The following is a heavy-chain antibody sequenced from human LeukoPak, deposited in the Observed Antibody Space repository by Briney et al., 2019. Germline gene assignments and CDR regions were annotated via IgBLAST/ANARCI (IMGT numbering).Heavy chain of an antibody. CDR3: ARGKEYDFWSGPPSWYFDL. D-gene: IGHD3-3*01. Sequence: KSSETLSLTCTVSGGSISSSSYYWGWIRQPPGKGLEWIGSIYYSGSTYYNPSLKSRVTISVDTSKNQFSLKLSSVTAADTAVYYCARGKEYDFWSGPPSWYFDLWGRGTLVTVSS. CDR2: IYYSGST. J-gene: IGHJ2*01. CDR1: GGSISSSSYY. V-gene: IGHV4-39*07.